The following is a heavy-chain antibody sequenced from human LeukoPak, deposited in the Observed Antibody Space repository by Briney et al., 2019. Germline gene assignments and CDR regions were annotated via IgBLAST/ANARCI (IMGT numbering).Heavy chain of an antibody. Sequence: PSETLSLTCTVSGGSISSSSYYWGWIRQPPGKGLEWIGSIYYSGSTYYNPSLKSRVTISVDTSKNQFSLKLSSVTAAVTAVYYCARHSAPDSQLDYWGQGTLVTVSS. V-gene: IGHV4-39*01. CDR1: GGSISSSSYY. J-gene: IGHJ4*02. CDR2: IYYSGST. D-gene: IGHD2-2*01. CDR3: ARHSAPDSQLDY.